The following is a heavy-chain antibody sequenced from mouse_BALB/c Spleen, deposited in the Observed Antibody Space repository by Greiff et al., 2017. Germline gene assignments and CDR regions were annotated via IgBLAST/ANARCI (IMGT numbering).Heavy chain of an antibody. Sequence: EVKLMESGGGLVKPGGSLKLSCAASGFTFSSYAMYWVRQTPEKRLEWVATISDGGSYTYYPDSVKGRFTISRDNAKNNLYLQMSSLKSEDTAMYYCARGYGYDGFAYWGQGTLVTVSA. CDR3: ARGYGYDGFAY. D-gene: IGHD2-2*01. V-gene: IGHV5-4*02. CDR1: GFTFSSYA. J-gene: IGHJ3*01. CDR2: ISDGGSYT.